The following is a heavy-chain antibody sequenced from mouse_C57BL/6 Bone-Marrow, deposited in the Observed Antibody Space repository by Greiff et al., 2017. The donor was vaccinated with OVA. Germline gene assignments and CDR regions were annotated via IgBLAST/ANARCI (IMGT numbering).Heavy chain of an antibody. CDR2: INPNNGGT. CDR1: GYTFTDYN. J-gene: IGHJ3*01. D-gene: IGHD2-3*01. Sequence: EVQLQESGPELVKPGASVKMSCKASGYTFTDYNMHWVKQSPGKSLEWIGYINPNNGGTSYNQKFKGKATLTVDKSSSTAYMELRSLTSEDSAVSDCACSPTSVYDDLLAYWGQGTLVTVSA. V-gene: IGHV1-22*01. CDR3: ACSPTSVYDDLLAY.